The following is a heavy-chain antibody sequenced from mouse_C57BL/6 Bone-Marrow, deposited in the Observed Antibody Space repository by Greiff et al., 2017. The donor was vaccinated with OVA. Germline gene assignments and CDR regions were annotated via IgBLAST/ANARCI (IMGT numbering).Heavy chain of an antibody. J-gene: IGHJ4*01. V-gene: IGHV14-4*01. Sequence: VQLQQSGAELVRPGASVKLSCTASGFNIKDDYMHWVKQRPEQGLEWIGWIDPENGDTESASKFQGKATITADTSSNTAYLQLSSLTSEDTAVYYFTSYCSYSLYAMDYWGQGTSVTVSS. D-gene: IGHD2-12*01. CDR1: GFNIKDDY. CDR3: TSYCSYSLYAMDY. CDR2: IDPENGDT.